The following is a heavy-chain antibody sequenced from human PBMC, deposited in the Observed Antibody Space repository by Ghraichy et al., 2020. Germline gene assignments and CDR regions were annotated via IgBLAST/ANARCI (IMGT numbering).Heavy chain of an antibody. V-gene: IGHV4-59*01. CDR1: GGSISNYY. D-gene: IGHD6-13*01. Sequence: SETLSLTCTVSGGSISNYYWSWIRQPPGKGLEWIGYIYYSGSTNYNPSLKSRVTISVGTSKNQFSLKLSSVTAADTAVYYFARAPSGGTAAGARYYYYMDVWGKGTTVTVSS. CDR2: IYYSGST. CDR3: ARAPSGGTAAGARYYYYMDV. J-gene: IGHJ6*03.